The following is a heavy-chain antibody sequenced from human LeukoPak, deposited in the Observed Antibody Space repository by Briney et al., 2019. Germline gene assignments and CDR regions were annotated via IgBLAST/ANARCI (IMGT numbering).Heavy chain of an antibody. V-gene: IGHV3-21*01. D-gene: IGHD4-23*01. CDR1: GFTFSSYS. J-gene: IGHJ5*02. CDR2: ISSSSSYI. CDR3: ARDNSPGWFGP. Sequence: GGSLRLSCAASGFTFSSYSMNWVRQAPGKGLEWVSSISSSSSYIYYADSVKGRFTISRDNAKNSLYLQMNSLRAEDTALYYCARDNSPGWFGPWGQGTLVTVSS.